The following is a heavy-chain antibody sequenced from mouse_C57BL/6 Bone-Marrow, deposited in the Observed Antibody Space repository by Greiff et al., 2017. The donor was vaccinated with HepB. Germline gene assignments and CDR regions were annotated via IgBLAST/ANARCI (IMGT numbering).Heavy chain of an antibody. CDR2: ISYDGSN. V-gene: IGHV3-6*01. D-gene: IGHD2-4*01. J-gene: IGHJ4*01. Sequence: EVKLVESGPGLVKPSQSLSLTCSVTGYSITSGYYWNWIRQFPGNKLEWMGYISYDGSNNYNPSLKNRISITRDTSKNQFFLKLNSVTTEDTATYYCASSYDYGLFYYAMDYWGQGTSVTVSS. CDR3: ASSYDYGLFYYAMDY. CDR1: GYSITSGYY.